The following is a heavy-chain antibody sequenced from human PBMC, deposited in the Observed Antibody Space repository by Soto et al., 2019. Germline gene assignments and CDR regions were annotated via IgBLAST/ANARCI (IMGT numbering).Heavy chain of an antibody. CDR2: IIPIFGTA. CDR1: GGTFSSYA. Sequence: SVKVSCKASGGTFSSYAISWVRQAPGQGLEWMGGIIPIFGTANYAQKFQGRVTITADESTSTAYMELSSLRSEDTAVYYCASAGPYYYDSGDPWGQGTLVTVSS. J-gene: IGHJ5*02. D-gene: IGHD3-22*01. CDR3: ASAGPYYYDSGDP. V-gene: IGHV1-69*13.